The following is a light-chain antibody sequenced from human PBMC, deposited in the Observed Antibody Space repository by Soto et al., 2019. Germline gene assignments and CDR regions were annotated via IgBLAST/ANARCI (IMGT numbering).Light chain of an antibody. CDR3: QLYGSSPL. CDR1: QSVSNNY. CDR2: GAS. Sequence: EIVLTQSPGTLSLSPGERATLPCRASQSVSNNYLAWYQQKFGQAPRLLIYGASTRATGVPDRFSGSGSGTDFTLTISRLEPEDFAVYYCQLYGSSPLFGPGTKVDIK. J-gene: IGKJ3*01. V-gene: IGKV3-20*01.